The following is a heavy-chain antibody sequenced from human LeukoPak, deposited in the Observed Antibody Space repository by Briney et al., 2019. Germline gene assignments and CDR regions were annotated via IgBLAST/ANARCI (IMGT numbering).Heavy chain of an antibody. Sequence: ASVKVSCKASGYTFTSYDINWVRQATGQGREWMGWMNPNSGNTGYAQKFQGRVTMTRNTSISTAYMEKSSLRSEDTAVYYCARGVYLWPDYWGQGTLVTVSS. CDR3: ARGVYLWPDY. J-gene: IGHJ4*02. CDR1: GYTFTSYD. V-gene: IGHV1-8*01. D-gene: IGHD3-10*01. CDR2: MNPNSGNT.